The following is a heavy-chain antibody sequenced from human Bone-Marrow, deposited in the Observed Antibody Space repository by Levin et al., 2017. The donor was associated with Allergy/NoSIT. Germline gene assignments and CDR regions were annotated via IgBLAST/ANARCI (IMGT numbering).Heavy chain of an antibody. D-gene: IGHD3-22*01. CDR1: GFTFSDYY. J-gene: IGHJ6*02. CDR2: ISSSGSTI. Sequence: GGSLRLSCAASGFTFSDYYMSWIRQAPGKGLEWVSYISSSGSTIYYADSVKGRFTISRDNAKNSLYLQMNSLRAEDTAVYYCARSRRGPMIVVVPRWEENGMDVWGQGTTVTVSS. V-gene: IGHV3-11*01. CDR3: ARSRRGPMIVVVPRWEENGMDV.